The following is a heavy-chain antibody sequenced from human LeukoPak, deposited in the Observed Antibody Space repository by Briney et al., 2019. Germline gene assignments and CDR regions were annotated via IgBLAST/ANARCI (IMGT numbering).Heavy chain of an antibody. D-gene: IGHD1-1*01. CDR1: GFTFSSYE. CDR2: ISSSGNTI. J-gene: IGHJ4*02. CDR3: ARFTTTNC. Sequence: GGSLRLSCAASGFTFSSYEMNWVRQAPGKGLEWVSYISSSGNTIYYADSVKGRFTISRDNAKNSLYLQMNSLRAEDTAVYYCARFTTTNCWGQGTLVTVSS. V-gene: IGHV3-48*03.